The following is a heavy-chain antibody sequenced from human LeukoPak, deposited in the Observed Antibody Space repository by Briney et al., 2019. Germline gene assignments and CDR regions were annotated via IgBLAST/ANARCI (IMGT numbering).Heavy chain of an antibody. J-gene: IGHJ5*02. D-gene: IGHD6-13*01. CDR1: GGSISSYY. CDR3: ARARYSSSQPYNWFDP. Sequence: SETLSLTCTVSGGSISSYYWSWIRQPLGKGLEWIGYIYYSGSTNYNPSLKSRVTISVDTSKNQFSLKLSSVTAADTAVYYCARARYSSSQPYNWFDPWAREPWSPSPQ. CDR2: IYYSGST. V-gene: IGHV4-59*01.